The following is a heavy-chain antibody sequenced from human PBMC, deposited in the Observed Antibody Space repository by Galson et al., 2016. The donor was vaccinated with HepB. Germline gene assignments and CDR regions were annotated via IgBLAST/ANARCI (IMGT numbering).Heavy chain of an antibody. CDR1: GFNFIGTG. CDR3: AADRGIPMVGEAFDV. CDR2: IVVGSNNT. V-gene: IGHV1-58*02. J-gene: IGHJ3*01. Sequence: SVKVSCKASGFNFIGTGIQWVRQARGQGLEWIGWIVVGSNNTNYAQKFQERVTITRDMFTSTVSMELRSLRSDDTAVYYCAADRGIPMVGEAFDVWGQGTMVTVSS. D-gene: IGHD3-10*02.